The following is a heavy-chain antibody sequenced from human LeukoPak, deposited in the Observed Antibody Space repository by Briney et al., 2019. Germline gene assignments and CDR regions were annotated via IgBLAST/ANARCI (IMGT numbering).Heavy chain of an antibody. V-gene: IGHV1-69*05. CDR2: IIPIFGTA. Sequence: GASVKVSCKAPGGTFSSNAISWVRQAPGQGLEWMGGIIPIFGTANYAQKFQGRVTITTDESTSTAYMELSSLGSEDTAVYYCARAYDFWSGYYYFDYWGQGTLVTVSS. CDR1: GGTFSSNA. CDR3: ARAYDFWSGYYYFDY. J-gene: IGHJ4*02. D-gene: IGHD3-3*01.